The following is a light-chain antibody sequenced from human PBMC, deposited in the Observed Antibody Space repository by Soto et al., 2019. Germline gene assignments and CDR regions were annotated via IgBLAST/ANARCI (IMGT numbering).Light chain of an antibody. CDR1: QTVRDN. CDR2: GAS. J-gene: IGKJ4*01. Sequence: IVMTQSPATLSVSPGERATLSCRASQTVRDNLAWYQQKPGQAPRLLIYGASIRATGIPARFSGSGSGSDFTLTIDTLQSEDFADYYFQQYNISPLTFGGGTKVEIK. V-gene: IGKV3D-15*03. CDR3: QQYNISPLT.